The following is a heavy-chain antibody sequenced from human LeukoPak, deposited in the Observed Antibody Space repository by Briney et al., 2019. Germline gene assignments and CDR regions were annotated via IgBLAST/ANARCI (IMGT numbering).Heavy chain of an antibody. D-gene: IGHD3-10*01. CDR3: VGHRGYPTLDL. CDR1: GFPFNNYW. Sequence: GGSLRLSCAGSGFPFNNYWMAWVRQAPGKGLEWVGNMKEDGGEINYVDSVNGRFTLSRDNAKNALDLRMNSLRVDDTAGYYCVGHRGYPTLDLWGQGTVVIVSS. J-gene: IGHJ4*02. V-gene: IGHV3-7*01. CDR2: MKEDGGEI.